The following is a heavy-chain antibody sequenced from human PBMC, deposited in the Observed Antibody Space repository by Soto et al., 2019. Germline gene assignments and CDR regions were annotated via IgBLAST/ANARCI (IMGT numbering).Heavy chain of an antibody. CDR3: ARSQGGSSSLDIYYYYYYGMDV. CDR1: GVTFSSYA. Sequence: QVQLVQSGAEVKKPGSSVKVSCKAPGVTFSSYAISWVRQAPGQGLEWMGGIIPIFGTAKYAQKFQSRVTITADESTSTGYMELSSLRSEDTAVYYCARSQGGSSSLDIYYYYYYGMDVWGQGTTVTVSS. V-gene: IGHV1-69*01. CDR2: IIPIFGTA. J-gene: IGHJ6*02. D-gene: IGHD2-15*01.